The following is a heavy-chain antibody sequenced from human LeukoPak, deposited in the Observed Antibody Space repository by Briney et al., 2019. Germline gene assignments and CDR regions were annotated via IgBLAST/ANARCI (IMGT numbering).Heavy chain of an antibody. J-gene: IGHJ4*02. V-gene: IGHV1-69*02. CDR1: GGTFSSYT. CDR3: ARASNLGNRYYFDY. D-gene: IGHD7-27*01. CDR2: IIPILGIA. Sequence: GASVKVSCKASGGTFSSYTISWVGQAPGQGLEWMGRIIPILGIANYAQKFQGRVTITADKSTSTAYMELSSLRSEDTAVYYCARASNLGNRYYFDYWGQGTLVTVSS.